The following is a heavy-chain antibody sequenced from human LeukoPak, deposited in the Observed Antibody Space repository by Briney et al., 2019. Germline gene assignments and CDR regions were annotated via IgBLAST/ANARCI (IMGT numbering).Heavy chain of an antibody. CDR2: VSDTGRA. CDR1: GGSITGYY. J-gene: IGHJ4*02. CDR3: ARGTDITPISGYYSFVY. D-gene: IGHD5-12*01. Sequence: SETLSLTCTASGGSITGYYWTWIRQPAGKGLEWIGRVSDTGRAYYNPSLERRVTISLDTSNTRFSLKVTSVTAADTAVYYCARGTDITPISGYYSFVYWGQGTLVSVSS. V-gene: IGHV4-4*07.